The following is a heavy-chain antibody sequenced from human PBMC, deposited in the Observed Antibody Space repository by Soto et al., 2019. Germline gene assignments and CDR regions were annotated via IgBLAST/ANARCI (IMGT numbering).Heavy chain of an antibody. Sequence: PSETLSLTCTVSGGSISSGGYYWSWIRQHPGKGLEWIGYIYHSGSTNYNPSLKSRVTISVDTSKNQFSLKLSSVTAADTAVYYCARARTNPGDLYYYYYYGMDVWGQGTTVTVSS. CDR2: IYHSGST. D-gene: IGHD3-16*01. V-gene: IGHV4-31*03. J-gene: IGHJ6*02. CDR1: GGSISSGGYY. CDR3: ARARTNPGDLYYYYYYGMDV.